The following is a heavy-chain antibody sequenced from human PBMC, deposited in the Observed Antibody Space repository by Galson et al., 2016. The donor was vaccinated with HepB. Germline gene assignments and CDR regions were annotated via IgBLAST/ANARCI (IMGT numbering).Heavy chain of an antibody. CDR1: GGTFSSYA. V-gene: IGHV1-69*13. CDR3: ARLRGYGHIPDDY. CDR2: IIPFLGTP. Sequence: SVKVSCKASGGTFSSYAISWLRQAPGQGLEWMGGIIPFLGTPDYAQNFQGKVTITADESTNTAYMELSSLRSEDTAVYYCARLRGYGHIPDDYWGQGTLVTVSS. D-gene: IGHD5-18*01. J-gene: IGHJ4*02.